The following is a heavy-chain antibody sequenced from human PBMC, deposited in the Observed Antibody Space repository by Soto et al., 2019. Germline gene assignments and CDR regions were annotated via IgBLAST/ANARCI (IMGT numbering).Heavy chain of an antibody. J-gene: IGHJ4*02. CDR1: GYTFTSYG. V-gene: IGHV1-18*01. CDR2: IILYNGNT. CDR3: ARNGYCSSTSCLFDY. D-gene: IGHD2-2*01. Sequence: QVQLVQSGAEVKKPGASVKVSCKASGYTFTSYGISWVRQAPGPGLEWMGWIILYNGNTNYAQKLQGRVTMTTDTSTSTAYMELRSLRSDDTAVYYCARNGYCSSTSCLFDYCGQGTLVTVSS.